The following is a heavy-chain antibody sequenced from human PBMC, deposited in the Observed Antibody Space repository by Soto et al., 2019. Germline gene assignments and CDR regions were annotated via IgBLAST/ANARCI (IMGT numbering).Heavy chain of an antibody. J-gene: IGHJ4*02. CDR2: INPNSGGT. Sequence: QVQLVQSGAEVKKPGASVKVSCKASGYTFTGYYMHCVRQSPGQGLEWMGWINPNSGGTNYAQKFQGWVTMTRDTSISTAYMELSRLRSDDTAVYYCARGTPTTGTTLYFDNWGQGTLVTVSS. V-gene: IGHV1-2*04. D-gene: IGHD1-1*01. CDR3: ARGTPTTGTTLYFDN. CDR1: GYTFTGYY.